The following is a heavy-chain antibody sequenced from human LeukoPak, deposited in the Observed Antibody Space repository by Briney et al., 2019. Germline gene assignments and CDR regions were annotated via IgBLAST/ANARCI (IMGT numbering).Heavy chain of an antibody. CDR1: GYTFTGYY. V-gene: IGHV1-2*02. J-gene: IGHJ4*02. D-gene: IGHD3-22*01. CDR3: ARERACDSSGYYYPLGYFDY. CDR2: INPNSGGT. Sequence: ASVKVSCKASGYTFTGYYMHWVRQAPGQGLEWMGWINPNSGGTNYAQKFQGRVTMTRDTSISTAYMELSRLRSDDTAVYYCARERACDSSGYYYPLGYFDYWGQGTLVTVSS.